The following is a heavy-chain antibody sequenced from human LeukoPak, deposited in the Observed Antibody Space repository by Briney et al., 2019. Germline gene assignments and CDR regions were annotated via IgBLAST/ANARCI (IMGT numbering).Heavy chain of an antibody. J-gene: IGHJ4*02. Sequence: GESLRLSCAASGFTFSNYAMSWVRQAPGKGLEWVSGITGRSTYYADSVKGRFTISRDISKNTLYVQMNSLRAEDTAVYYCAKVVGTSGWYFDYWGPGTLVTVSS. CDR1: GFTFSNYA. CDR3: AKVVGTSGWYFDY. CDR2: ITGRST. V-gene: IGHV3-23*01. D-gene: IGHD1-1*01.